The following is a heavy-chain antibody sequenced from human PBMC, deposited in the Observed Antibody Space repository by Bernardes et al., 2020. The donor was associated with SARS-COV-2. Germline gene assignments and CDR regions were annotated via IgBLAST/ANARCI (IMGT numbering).Heavy chain of an antibody. CDR2: IYYSGST. D-gene: IGHD6-13*01. CDR3: ARTESSSRQGYYFDY. V-gene: IGHV4-59*08. CDR1: GGSISSYY. J-gene: IGHJ4*02. Sequence: SETLSLTCTVSGGSISSYYWSWIRQPPGKGLEWIGYIYYSGSTNYNPSLKSRVTISVDTSKNQFSLKLSSVTAADTAVYYCARTESSSRQGYYFDYWGQGTLVTVSS.